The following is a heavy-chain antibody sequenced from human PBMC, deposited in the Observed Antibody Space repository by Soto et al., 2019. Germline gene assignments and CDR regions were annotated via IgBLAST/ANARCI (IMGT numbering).Heavy chain of an antibody. CDR3: AKSKDIVLMVYAMFDY. D-gene: IGHD2-8*01. J-gene: IGHJ4*02. V-gene: IGHV3-23*01. CDR2: ISGSGGST. CDR1: GFTFSSYA. Sequence: EVQLLESGGGLVQPGGSLRLSCAASGFTFSSYAMSWVRQAPGKGLEWGSAISGSGGSTYYADSVKGRFTIPRDNPKNTLYMQMNSLRAEDTAVYYCAKSKDIVLMVYAMFDYWGQGTLVTVSS.